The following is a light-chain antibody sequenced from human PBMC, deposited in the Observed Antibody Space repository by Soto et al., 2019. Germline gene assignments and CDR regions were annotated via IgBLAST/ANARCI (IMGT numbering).Light chain of an antibody. Sequence: YELTQPPSVSVAPGQTARITCGGDNIGSKTVHWYRQKPGQAPVLVVYDDNDRPSGIPERFSGSNSGNTATLTISRVEAGDEADYYCQVWDSSSDVVFGGGTKLTVL. J-gene: IGLJ2*01. CDR3: QVWDSSSDVV. CDR2: DDN. V-gene: IGLV3-21*02. CDR1: NIGSKT.